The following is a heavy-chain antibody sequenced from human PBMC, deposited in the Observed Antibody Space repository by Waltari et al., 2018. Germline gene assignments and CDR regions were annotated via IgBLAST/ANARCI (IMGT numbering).Heavy chain of an antibody. CDR1: GYSISRGYY. J-gene: IGHJ4*02. CDR2: RYHSGST. V-gene: IGHV4-38-2*01. Sequence: QVQLQESGPGLVKPSETLSLTCAVSGYSISRGYYWGWIRQPPGKGLEWIASRYHSGSTYYNLSLKSRVTISVDTSKNQFSLKLSSVTAADTAVYYCARVSGSYLWSFDYWGQGTLVTVSS. CDR3: ARVSGSYLWSFDY. D-gene: IGHD1-26*01.